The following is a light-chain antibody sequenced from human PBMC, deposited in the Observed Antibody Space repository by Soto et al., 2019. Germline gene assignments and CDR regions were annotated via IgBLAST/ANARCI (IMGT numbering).Light chain of an antibody. CDR2: DVT. Sequence: QSALTQPRSVSGSPGQSVTISCTGTSSDVGGYNYVSWYQQLPGKAPKLMIYDVTKRPSGVPDRFSGSKSGNTASLTISGLQAEDEADYHCCSFSGTYHWVFGGGTMLTVL. CDR1: SSDVGGYNY. J-gene: IGLJ3*02. V-gene: IGLV2-11*01. CDR3: CSFSGTYHWV.